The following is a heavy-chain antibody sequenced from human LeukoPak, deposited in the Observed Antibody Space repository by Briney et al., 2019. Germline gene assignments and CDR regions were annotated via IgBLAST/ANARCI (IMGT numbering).Heavy chain of an antibody. CDR1: GFTFSSYS. CDR3: ARDYGRSTGTTPDY. J-gene: IGHJ4*02. Sequence: PGGSLRLSCAASGFTFSSYSMNWVRQAPGKGLEWVSSISSSSSYIYYADSVKGRFTISRDNAKNSLYLQMNSLRAEDTAVYYCARDYGRSTGTTPDYWGRGTLVTVSS. CDR2: ISSSSSYI. D-gene: IGHD1-1*01. V-gene: IGHV3-21*01.